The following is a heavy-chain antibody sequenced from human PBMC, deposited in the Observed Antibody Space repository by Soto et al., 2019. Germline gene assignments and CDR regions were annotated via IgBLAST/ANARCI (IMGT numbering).Heavy chain of an antibody. D-gene: IGHD2-8*01. CDR1: GFTFSSYW. Sequence: LRLSCAAPGFTFSSYWMHWVRQTPGKGLVWVSRITSHGSTTTYADSVKGRFTISRDNAKNTLYLQMNSLRAEDTAVYYCARGNGHGFDIWGQGTMVTVSS. CDR3: ARGNGHGFDI. CDR2: ITSHGSTT. J-gene: IGHJ3*02. V-gene: IGHV3-74*01.